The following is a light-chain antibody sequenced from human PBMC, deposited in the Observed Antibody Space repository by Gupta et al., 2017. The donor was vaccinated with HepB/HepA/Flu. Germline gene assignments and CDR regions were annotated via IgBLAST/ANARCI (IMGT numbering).Light chain of an antibody. V-gene: IGKV3D-20*01. Sequence: EIVLTQSPATLSLSTGEITTLSCGASQTISNDYLAWYQQKPGLAPRLLIYDASRRATGIPARFSGSGSGTDFTLIINRLEPEDFAVYYCQQYGRSPQTFGQGTKVEIK. CDR3: QQYGRSPQT. CDR2: DAS. CDR1: QTISNDY. J-gene: IGKJ1*01.